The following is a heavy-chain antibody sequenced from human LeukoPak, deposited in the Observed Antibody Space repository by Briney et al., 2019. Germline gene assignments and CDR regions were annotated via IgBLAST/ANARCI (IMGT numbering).Heavy chain of an antibody. CDR2: ISAYNGNT. CDR1: GYTFTSYG. J-gene: IGHJ5*01. Sequence: ASVKVPCKASGYTFTSYGISWVRQAPGQGLEWMGWISAYNGNTNYAQKLQGRVTMTTDTSTSTAYMELRSLRSDDTAVYYCARVQLCSSTSCHNWFDSWGQGTLVTVSS. CDR3: ARVQLCSSTSCHNWFDS. D-gene: IGHD2-2*01. V-gene: IGHV1-18*01.